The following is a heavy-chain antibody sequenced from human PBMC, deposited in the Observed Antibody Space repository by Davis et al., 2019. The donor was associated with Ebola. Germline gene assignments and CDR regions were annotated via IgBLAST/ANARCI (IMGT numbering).Heavy chain of an antibody. J-gene: IGHJ5*02. CDR2: IIPIFVTS. V-gene: IGHV1-69*06. D-gene: IGHD3-10*01. CDR1: GGTFSSYA. Sequence: SVKVSCKASGGTFSSYAISWVRQAPGQGLEWMGGIIPIFVTSNYAQKFQGRVTITADKSTSTAYMELRSLRSDDTAVYYCARDITMVQGGWLDPWGQGTLVTVSS. CDR3: ARDITMVQGGWLDP.